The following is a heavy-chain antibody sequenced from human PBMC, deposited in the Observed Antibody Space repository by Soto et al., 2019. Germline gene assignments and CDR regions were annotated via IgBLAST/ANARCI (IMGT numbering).Heavy chain of an antibody. J-gene: IGHJ6*02. V-gene: IGHV4-39*07. CDR1: GDSIATSGYY. CDR2: INQSGTT. CDR3: ARDIITVIGGQIYYYFGMDV. D-gene: IGHD3-10*01. Sequence: SETLSLTCNVSGDSIATSGYYWSWLRQPPGNWLEWIGEINQSGTTHYNPSLKRRINISIDTSKNQFSLNLTSVTAADTATYYCARDIITVIGGQIYYYFGMDVWGQGTTVTVSS.